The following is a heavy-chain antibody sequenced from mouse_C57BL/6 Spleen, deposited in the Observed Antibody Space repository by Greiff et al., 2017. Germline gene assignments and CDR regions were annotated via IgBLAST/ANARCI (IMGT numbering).Heavy chain of an antibody. CDR1: GYTFTDYY. V-gene: IGHV1-84*01. Sequence: VQGVESGPELVKPGASVKISCKASGYTFTDYYINWVKQRPGQGLEWIGWIYPGSGNTKYNEKFKGKATFTVDTYSSTSYMQLSCLTSEDSAIYFCARGNWDYNWYFDVWGTGTTVTVSS. J-gene: IGHJ1*03. CDR2: IYPGSGNT. D-gene: IGHD4-1*01. CDR3: ARGNWDYNWYFDV.